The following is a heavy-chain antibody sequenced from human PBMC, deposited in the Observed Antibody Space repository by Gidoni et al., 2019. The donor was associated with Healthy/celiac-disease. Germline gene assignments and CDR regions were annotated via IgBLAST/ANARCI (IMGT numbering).Heavy chain of an antibody. V-gene: IGHV1-8*01. CDR2: MNPNSGNT. CDR3: ATPSQGPYSLYYYDYGMDV. J-gene: IGHJ6*02. Sequence: QVQLVQSGAAVKKPGASVTVSCKASGSTFTSYAINWVRQATGQGLEWMGWMNPNSGNTGYAQKVQGRVTRTRNTSISTAYMELSSLRSEDTAVYYCATPSQGPYSLYYYDYGMDVWGQGTTVNVSS. CDR1: GSTFTSYA. D-gene: IGHD4-4*01.